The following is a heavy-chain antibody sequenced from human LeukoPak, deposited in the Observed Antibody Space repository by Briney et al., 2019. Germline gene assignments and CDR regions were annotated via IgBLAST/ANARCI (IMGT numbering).Heavy chain of an antibody. CDR1: GGSFSGYY. CDR3: ARGPTRYDYVWGSYRRPDYYFDY. J-gene: IGHJ4*02. V-gene: IGHV4-34*01. CDR2: INHSGST. D-gene: IGHD3-16*02. Sequence: PSETLSLTCAVYGGSFSGYYWSWIRQPPGKGLEWIGEINHSGSTNYNPSLKSRVTISVDTSKNQFSLKLSSVTAADTAVYYCARGPTRYDYVWGSYRRPDYYFDYWGQGTLVTVSS.